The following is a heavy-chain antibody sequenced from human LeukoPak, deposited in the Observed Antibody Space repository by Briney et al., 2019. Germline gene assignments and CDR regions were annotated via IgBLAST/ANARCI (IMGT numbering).Heavy chain of an antibody. CDR1: GGSLSSINW. V-gene: IGHV4-4*02. Sequence: SETLSLTCAVSGGSLSSINWWSWVRQPPGKGLEWIGEIYHSGSTNYNPSLKSRVTISVDKSKNQFSLKLSSVTAADTAVYYCARCLDWLRPWDYWGQGTLVTVSS. CDR3: ARCLDWLRPWDY. D-gene: IGHD3-9*01. CDR2: IYHSGST. J-gene: IGHJ4*02.